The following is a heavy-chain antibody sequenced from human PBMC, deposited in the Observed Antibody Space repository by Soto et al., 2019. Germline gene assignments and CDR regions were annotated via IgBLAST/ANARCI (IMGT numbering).Heavy chain of an antibody. CDR2: INHSGST. CDR3: ARHLGYYDSSGYYDVDWFDP. CDR1: GGSFSGYY. V-gene: IGHV4-34*01. J-gene: IGHJ5*02. Sequence: PSETLSLTCAVYGGSFSGYYWSWIRQPPGKGLEWIGEINHSGSTRYSPSFQGQVTISADKSISTAYLQWSSLKASDTAMYYCARHLGYYDSSGYYDVDWFDPWGQGTLVTVSS. D-gene: IGHD3-22*01.